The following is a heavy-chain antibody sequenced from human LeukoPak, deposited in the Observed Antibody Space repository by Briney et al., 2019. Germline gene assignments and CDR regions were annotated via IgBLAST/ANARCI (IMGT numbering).Heavy chain of an antibody. CDR3: ARDRLPSDQDDFDY. Sequence: GGSLRLSCVPSGFTFSASTMHWVRQAPGKGLEWVAVLSYDGFTQYYADPVKGRFSISRDNSRNTLYLQMNSLRPEDTAIYHCARDRLPSDQDDFDYWGQGIMVTVSS. CDR1: GFTFSAST. V-gene: IGHV3-30*04. J-gene: IGHJ4*02. CDR2: LSYDGFTQ. D-gene: IGHD3-3*01.